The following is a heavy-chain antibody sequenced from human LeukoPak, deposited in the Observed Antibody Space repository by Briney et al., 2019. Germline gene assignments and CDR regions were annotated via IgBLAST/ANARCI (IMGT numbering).Heavy chain of an antibody. V-gene: IGHV1-2*02. CDR1: GYTFTDYY. Sequence: GASVKVSCKASGYTFTDYYIHWVRQAPGQGLEWMGWINPNSGGTSYAQKFQGRVTMTRDTSISTAYMELSRLRSDDTAVYYCARGLATQGVRHWGQGTLVTVSS. D-gene: IGHD6-6*01. CDR3: ARGLATQGVRH. CDR2: INPNSGGT. J-gene: IGHJ1*01.